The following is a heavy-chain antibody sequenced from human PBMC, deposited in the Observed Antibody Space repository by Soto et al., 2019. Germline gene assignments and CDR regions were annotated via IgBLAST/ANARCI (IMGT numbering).Heavy chain of an antibody. CDR2: INPSGGST. Sequence: GASVKVSCKASGYTFTSYYMHWVRQAPGQGLEWMGIINPSGGSTSYAQKFQGRVTMTRDTSTSTVYMELSSLRSEDTAVYYCASHLRLGEYYFDYWGQGTLVTSPQ. J-gene: IGHJ4*02. D-gene: IGHD1-26*01. CDR3: ASHLRLGEYYFDY. CDR1: GYTFTSYY. V-gene: IGHV1-46*01.